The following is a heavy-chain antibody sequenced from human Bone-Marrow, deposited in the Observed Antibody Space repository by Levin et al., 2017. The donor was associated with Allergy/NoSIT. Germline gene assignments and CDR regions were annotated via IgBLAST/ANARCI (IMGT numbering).Heavy chain of an antibody. Sequence: PGGSLRLSCAASGFTFSNYAIHWVRQAPGKGLDWVAVISYDSSQKYYADSVKGRFTISRDNSKSTVTLHLNSLRDDDTAMYYCVRAIGDNNVWGQGTLVTVSS. CDR3: VRAIGDNNV. V-gene: IGHV3-30-3*01. CDR1: GFTFSNYA. D-gene: IGHD5-24*01. CDR2: ISYDSSQK. J-gene: IGHJ4*02.